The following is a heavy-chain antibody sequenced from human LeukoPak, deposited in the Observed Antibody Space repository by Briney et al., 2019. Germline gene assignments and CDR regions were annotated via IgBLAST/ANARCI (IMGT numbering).Heavy chain of an antibody. Sequence: GASVKVSCKASGGTFSSYAISWVRQAPGQGLEWMGGIIPIFGTANYAQKFQGRVTITADESTSTAYMELSSLRSEDTAVYYCARGGGSYYTTNDAFDIWGQGTMVTVSS. D-gene: IGHD1-26*01. CDR3: ARGGGSYYTTNDAFDI. V-gene: IGHV1-69*13. CDR2: IIPIFGTA. J-gene: IGHJ3*02. CDR1: GGTFSSYA.